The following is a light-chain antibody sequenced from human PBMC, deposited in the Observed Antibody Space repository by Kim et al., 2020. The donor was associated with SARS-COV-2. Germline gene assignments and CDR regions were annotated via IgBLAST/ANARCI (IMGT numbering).Light chain of an antibody. J-gene: IGKJ4*01. V-gene: IGKV3D-15*01. CDR2: GAS. CDR3: QEYNNWPTLS. CDR1: HSATTN. Sequence: SPGEGATLSCRASHSATTNLAWYQQKRGQAPRLLIYGASIRASGIPARFSGSGSGTDFTLTISSLQSEDSAVYYCQEYNNWPTLSFGGGTKVDIK.